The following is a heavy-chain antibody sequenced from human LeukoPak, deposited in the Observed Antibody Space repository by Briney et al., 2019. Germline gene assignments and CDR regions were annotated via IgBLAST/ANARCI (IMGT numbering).Heavy chain of an antibody. CDR1: DGSFGAHY. CDR2: IDHSGST. V-gene: IGHV4-34*01. J-gene: IGHJ4*02. D-gene: IGHD6-13*01. Sequence: SETLSLTCAVYDGSFGAHYWSWIRQPPGKGLEWIGEIDHSGSTNYNPSLKSRVTISVDTSKNQFSLRLSSVTAADTAVYYCAREGIAAEFDYWGQGTLVTVSS. CDR3: AREGIAAEFDY.